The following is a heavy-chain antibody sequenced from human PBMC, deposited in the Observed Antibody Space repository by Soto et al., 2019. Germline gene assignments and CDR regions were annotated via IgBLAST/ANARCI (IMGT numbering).Heavy chain of an antibody. CDR3: ARGDGTGLHSSGWSPRF. V-gene: IGHV3-21*06. CDR2: ISSGTTYS. Sequence: EVQLVESGGGLVKPGGSLTLSCAASGFTSSISTMNWVRQSPGKRLEWVSSISSGTTYSYYADSVKGRFSISRDNAKSSLYLQMNSLRVDDTAVYYCARGDGTGLHSSGWSPRFWGQGTLVTVSS. CDR1: GFTSSIST. J-gene: IGHJ4*02. D-gene: IGHD6-13*01.